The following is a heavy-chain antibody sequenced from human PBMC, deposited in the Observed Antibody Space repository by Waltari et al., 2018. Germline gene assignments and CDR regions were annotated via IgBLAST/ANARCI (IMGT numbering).Heavy chain of an antibody. CDR2: INHSGST. J-gene: IGHJ4*02. V-gene: IGHV4-34*01. Sequence: QVQLQQWGAGLLKPSETLSLTCAVYGGSFSGYYWSWIRQPPGKGLEWIGEINHSGSTNYNPSLKSRVTISVDTSKNQFSLKLNSVTAADTAVYYCARNSSGWSFDSWGQGTLVTVSS. CDR3: ARNSSGWSFDS. CDR1: GGSFSGYY. D-gene: IGHD6-19*01.